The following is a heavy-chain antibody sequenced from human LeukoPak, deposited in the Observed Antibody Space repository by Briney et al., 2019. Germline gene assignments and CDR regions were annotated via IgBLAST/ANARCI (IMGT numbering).Heavy chain of an antibody. Sequence: ASVKVSCKASGCTFTNYDINWVRQATGQGLEWMGWMNPNSGNTGYAQKFQGRITMTRNTSINTAYMELSSLRSEDTAVYYCARSGSYYTARFDYWGQGTLVTVSS. V-gene: IGHV1-8*01. CDR2: MNPNSGNT. CDR1: GCTFTNYD. CDR3: ARSGSYYTARFDY. D-gene: IGHD3-10*01. J-gene: IGHJ4*02.